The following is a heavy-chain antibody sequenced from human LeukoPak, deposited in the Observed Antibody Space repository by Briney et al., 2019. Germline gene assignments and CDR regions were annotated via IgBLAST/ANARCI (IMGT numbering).Heavy chain of an antibody. CDR1: GYTFINYG. Sequence: GASVKVSCKASGYTFINYGISWVRQAPGQGLEWMGWISAENGNTGYVENLQGRVTMTTDTSSSTVYMELRSLRSDDTAVYYCASSVGCSSTSCYLHLANFDYWGQGTLVTVSS. CDR3: ASSVGCSSTSCYLHLANFDY. CDR2: ISAENGNT. D-gene: IGHD2-2*01. J-gene: IGHJ4*02. V-gene: IGHV1-18*01.